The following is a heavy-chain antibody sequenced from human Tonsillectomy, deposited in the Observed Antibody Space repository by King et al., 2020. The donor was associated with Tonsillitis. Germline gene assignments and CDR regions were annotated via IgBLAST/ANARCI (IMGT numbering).Heavy chain of an antibody. D-gene: IGHD3-3*01. CDR1: GGSISSFY. Sequence: QLQESGPGLVKPSETLSLTCTVSGGSISSFYWSWIRQPPGKGLEWIGYVYNIGSTKYNPSLESRVTISIDTSKNQFSLNLSSVTAADTAVYYCARMYYDFWSGFYYYYMDVWGKGTTVIVSS. CDR3: ARMYYDFWSGFYYYYMDV. J-gene: IGHJ6*03. V-gene: IGHV4-59*01. CDR2: VYNIGST.